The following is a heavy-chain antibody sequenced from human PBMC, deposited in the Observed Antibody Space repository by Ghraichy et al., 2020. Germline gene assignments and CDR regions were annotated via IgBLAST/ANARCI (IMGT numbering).Heavy chain of an antibody. D-gene: IGHD6-13*01. CDR2: ISGSGGST. Sequence: GGSLRLSCAASGFTFSSYAMSWVRQAPGKGLEWVSAISGSGGSTYYADSVKGRFTISRDNSKNTLYLQMNSLRAEDTAVYYCAKVRSPRSSWLYFDYWGQGTLVTVSS. CDR1: GFTFSSYA. CDR3: AKVRSPRSSWLYFDY. J-gene: IGHJ4*02. V-gene: IGHV3-23*01.